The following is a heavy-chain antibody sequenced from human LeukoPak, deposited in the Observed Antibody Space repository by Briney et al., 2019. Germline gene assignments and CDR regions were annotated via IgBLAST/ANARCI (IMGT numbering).Heavy chain of an antibody. D-gene: IGHD5-18*01. CDR2: INPDGNKK. CDR1: GLTFSSSW. CDR3: ARDLAYSRLDY. V-gene: IGHV3-7*01. J-gene: IGHJ4*02. Sequence: GGSLRLSCAVSGLTFSSSWMDWVRQAPGKGLEWVASINPDGNKKYSADSVKGRFTISRDNAENPLYLQMNSLRVEDTAFYYCARDLAYSRLDYWGQGMLVTVSS.